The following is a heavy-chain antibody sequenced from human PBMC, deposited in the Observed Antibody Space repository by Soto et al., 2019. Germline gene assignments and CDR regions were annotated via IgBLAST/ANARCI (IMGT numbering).Heavy chain of an antibody. Sequence: EVQLLVSEGGLVQPGGSLRLSCAASEFTFGSYAMSWVRQARGKGLEWVSAISGSGGSTYYADSVKGRFTISRDNSKNTLYLQMNSLRAEDTAVYYCFLFQLAYGMDVWGQGTTVTVSS. D-gene: IGHD6-6*01. CDR3: FLFQLAYGMDV. J-gene: IGHJ6*02. V-gene: IGHV3-23*01. CDR1: EFTFGSYA. CDR2: ISGSGGST.